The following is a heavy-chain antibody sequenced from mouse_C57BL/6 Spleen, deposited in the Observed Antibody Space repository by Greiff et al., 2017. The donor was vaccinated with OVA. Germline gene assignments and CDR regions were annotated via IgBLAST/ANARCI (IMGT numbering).Heavy chain of an antibody. V-gene: IGHV1-15*01. Sequence: VKLQESGAELVRPGASVTLSCKASGYTFTDYEMHWVKQTPVHGLEWIGAIDPETGGTAYNQKFKGKAIPTADKSSSTAYMELRSLTSEDSAVYYCTTSRDWFAYWGQGTLVTVSA. CDR3: TTSRDWFAY. J-gene: IGHJ3*01. CDR1: GYTFTDYE. CDR2: IDPETGGT.